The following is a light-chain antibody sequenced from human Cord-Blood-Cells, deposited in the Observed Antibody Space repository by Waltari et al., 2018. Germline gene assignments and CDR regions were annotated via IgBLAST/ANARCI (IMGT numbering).Light chain of an antibody. CDR2: GAS. CDR1: QRVSSSY. Sequence: EIVLTQSPGTLSLSPGERATLSCRASQRVSSSYLAWYQQKPGQAPRLLIYGASSRATGIPDRFSGSGSGTDFTLTIIRLEPEDFAEYYCQQYGSSPRTFGQGTKVEIK. J-gene: IGKJ1*01. V-gene: IGKV3-20*01. CDR3: QQYGSSPRT.